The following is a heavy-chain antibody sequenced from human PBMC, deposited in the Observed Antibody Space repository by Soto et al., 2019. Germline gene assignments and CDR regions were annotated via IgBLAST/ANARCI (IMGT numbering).Heavy chain of an antibody. Sequence: PGGSLRLSCAASGFTFSSYGMHWVRQAPGKGLEWVAVIWYDGSNKYYADSVKGRFTISRDNSKNTLYLQMNSLRAEDTAVYYCARDAPLLWFGDHPGFDYWGQGTLVTVSS. CDR3: ARDAPLLWFGDHPGFDY. D-gene: IGHD3-10*01. J-gene: IGHJ4*02. V-gene: IGHV3-33*01. CDR2: IWYDGSNK. CDR1: GFTFSSYG.